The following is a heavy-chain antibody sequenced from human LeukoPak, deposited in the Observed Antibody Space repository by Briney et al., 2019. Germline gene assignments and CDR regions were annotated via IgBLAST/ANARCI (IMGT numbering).Heavy chain of an antibody. V-gene: IGHV3-9*01. CDR3: ASGPYCSSTSCPGDY. Sequence: GGSLRLSCAASGCTFYDYTMHWVRQAPGKGLEWVSGISWNSGSIGYADSVKGRFTISRDNAKNSLYLQMNSLRAEDTAVYYCASGPYCSSTSCPGDYWGQGTLVTVSS. D-gene: IGHD2-2*01. CDR1: GCTFYDYT. CDR2: ISWNSGSI. J-gene: IGHJ4*02.